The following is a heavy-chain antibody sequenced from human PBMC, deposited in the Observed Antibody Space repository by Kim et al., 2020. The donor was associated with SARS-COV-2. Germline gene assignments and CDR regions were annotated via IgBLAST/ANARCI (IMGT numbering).Heavy chain of an antibody. CDR2: IYYSGST. Sequence: SETLSLTCTVSGGSISSYYWSWIRQPPGKGLEWIGYIYYSGSTNYNPSLKSRVTISVDTSKNQFSLKLSSVTAADTAVYYCARWGWLQWTFDYWGQGTLVTVSS. V-gene: IGHV4-59*01. J-gene: IGHJ4*02. CDR1: GGSISSYY. D-gene: IGHD5-12*01. CDR3: ARWGWLQWTFDY.